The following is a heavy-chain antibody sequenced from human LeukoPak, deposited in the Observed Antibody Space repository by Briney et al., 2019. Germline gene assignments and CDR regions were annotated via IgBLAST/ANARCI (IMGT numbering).Heavy chain of an antibody. CDR1: GFTFSSYA. CDR3: ARDPEQQLNAFDI. CDR2: ISYDGSNK. D-gene: IGHD6-13*01. V-gene: IGHV3-30-3*01. J-gene: IGHJ3*02. Sequence: AGGSLRLSCAASGFTFSSYAMHWVRQAPGKGLEWVAVISYDGSNKYYADSVKGRFTISRDNSKNTLYLQMNSLRAEDTAVYYCARDPEQQLNAFDIWGQGTMVTVSS.